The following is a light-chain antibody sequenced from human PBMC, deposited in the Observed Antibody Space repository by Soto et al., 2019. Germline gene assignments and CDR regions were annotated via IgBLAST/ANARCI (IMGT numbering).Light chain of an antibody. CDR1: SSNIGSNY. J-gene: IGLJ2*01. CDR2: RNN. Sequence: QPVLTQPPSASGTPGQRVTISCSGSSSNIGSNYVYWYQQLPGTAPKLLIYRNNQRPSGVPDRFSGSKCGTSASLAISGLRSEDAADYYCAAWDDSLSGLVFGGGTKLTVL. CDR3: AAWDDSLSGLV. V-gene: IGLV1-47*01.